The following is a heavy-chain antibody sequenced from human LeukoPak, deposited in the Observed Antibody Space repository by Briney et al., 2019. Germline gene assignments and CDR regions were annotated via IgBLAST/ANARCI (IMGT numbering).Heavy chain of an antibody. D-gene: IGHD2-21*01. V-gene: IGHV5-51*01. Sequence: LGESLKISCKGSGSTFTNYWIAWVRQMPGKGLEWVGIFYPANSDTRYSPSFQGQVTMSADKSINTAYLQWSSLKASDTAMYYCARRYDNTGYSDYWGQGTLVTVSS. J-gene: IGHJ4*02. CDR3: ARRYDNTGYSDY. CDR2: FYPANSDT. CDR1: GSTFTNYW.